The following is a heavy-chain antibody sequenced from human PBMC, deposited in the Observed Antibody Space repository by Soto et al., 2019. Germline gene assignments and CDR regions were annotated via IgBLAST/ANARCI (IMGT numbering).Heavy chain of an antibody. CDR2: IIPIFGTA. Sequence: QVQLVQSGAEVKKPGSSVKVSCKASGGTFSSYAISWVRQAPGQGLEWMGGIIPIFGTANYAQKCQGRVTITADESPSTGYMEHSSLRSEDTAVYYCAGEGGYRYGQPFDYWGQGTLVTVSS. CDR1: GGTFSSYA. D-gene: IGHD5-18*01. J-gene: IGHJ4*02. V-gene: IGHV1-69*12. CDR3: AGEGGYRYGQPFDY.